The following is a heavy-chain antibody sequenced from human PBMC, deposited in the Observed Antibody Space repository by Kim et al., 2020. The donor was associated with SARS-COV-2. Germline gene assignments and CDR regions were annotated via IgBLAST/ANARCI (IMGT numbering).Heavy chain of an antibody. J-gene: IGHJ4*02. D-gene: IGHD2-15*01. Sequence: RTYSADSVKGRFTITRDNSKNTLYLQMNSLRAEDTAVYYCARVVVVAATYWGQGTLVTVSS. V-gene: IGHV3-66*01. CDR3: ARVVVVAATY. CDR2: RT.